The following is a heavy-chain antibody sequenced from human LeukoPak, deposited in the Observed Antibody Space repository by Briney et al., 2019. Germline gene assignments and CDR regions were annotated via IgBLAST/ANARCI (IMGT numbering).Heavy chain of an antibody. CDR1: GINFSNAW. V-gene: IGHV3-30*18. D-gene: IGHD3-22*01. CDR2: ISYDGSNK. J-gene: IGHJ4*02. CDR3: AKAVYYYDSSGYLGSFALDY. Sequence: AGGSLRLSCAASGINFSNAWMSWVRQAPGKGLEWVAVISYDGSNKYYADSVKGRFTISRDNSKNTLYLQMNSLRAEDTAVYYCAKAVYYYDSSGYLGSFALDYWGQGTLVTVSS.